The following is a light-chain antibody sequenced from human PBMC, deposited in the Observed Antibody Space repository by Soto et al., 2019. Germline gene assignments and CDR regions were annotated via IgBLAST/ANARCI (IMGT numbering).Light chain of an antibody. J-gene: IGKJ3*01. CDR3: QQYGSSPRFT. Sequence: EIVLTQSPGTLSLSPGERATLSCRASQSVSSSYLAWYQQKPGQAPRLLIYGASSRATGIPERFNGSGSGTDFTLTISRLEPEDFAVYYCQQYGSSPRFTFGPGTKVDIK. V-gene: IGKV3-20*01. CDR1: QSVSSSY. CDR2: GAS.